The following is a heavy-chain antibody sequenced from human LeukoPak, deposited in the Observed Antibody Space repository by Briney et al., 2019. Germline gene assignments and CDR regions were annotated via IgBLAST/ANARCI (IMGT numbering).Heavy chain of an antibody. CDR3: VRGAYSSSWLNFDY. CDR2: IYSGGST. CDR1: GFTVSSNY. Sequence: GGSLRLSCAASGFTVSSNYMSWVRQAPGKGLEWVSVIYSGGSTYYADSVKGRFTISRDNSKNTLYLQMNSLRAEDTAVYYCVRGAYSSSWLNFDYWGQGTLVTVSS. V-gene: IGHV3-66*01. D-gene: IGHD6-13*01. J-gene: IGHJ4*02.